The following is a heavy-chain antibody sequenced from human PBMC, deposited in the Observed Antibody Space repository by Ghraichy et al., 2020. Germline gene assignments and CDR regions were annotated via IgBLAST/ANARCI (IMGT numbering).Heavy chain of an antibody. V-gene: IGHV3-30-3*01. J-gene: IGHJ4*02. CDR3: AREEVGYSYGYGNFDY. CDR1: GFTFSSYA. Sequence: LSLTCAASGFTFSSYAMHWVRQAPGKGLEWVAVISYDGSNKYYADSVKGRFTISRDNSKNTLYLQMNSLRAEDTAVYFCAREEVGYSYGYGNFDYWGQGTLVTVSS. D-gene: IGHD5-18*01. CDR2: ISYDGSNK.